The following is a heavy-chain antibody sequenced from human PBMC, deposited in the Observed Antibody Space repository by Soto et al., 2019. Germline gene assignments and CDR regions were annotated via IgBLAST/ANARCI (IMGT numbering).Heavy chain of an antibody. J-gene: IGHJ4*02. CDR2: ISWNSGSI. CDR1: GFTFDDYA. V-gene: IGHV3-9*01. D-gene: IGHD5-18*01. Sequence: EVQLVESGGGLVQPGRSLRLSCAASGFTFDDYAMHWVRQAPGKGLEWVSGISWNSGSIGYADSVKGRFTISRDNAKNSLYLQMNSLRAEDTALYYCAKDPESRVSYGREPSWGQGTLVTVSS. CDR3: AKDPESRVSYGREPS.